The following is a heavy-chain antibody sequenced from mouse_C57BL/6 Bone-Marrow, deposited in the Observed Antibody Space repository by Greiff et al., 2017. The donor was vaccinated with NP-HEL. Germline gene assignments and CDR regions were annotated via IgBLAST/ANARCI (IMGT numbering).Heavy chain of an antibody. D-gene: IGHD1-1*01. V-gene: IGHV5-4*01. CDR1: GFTFSSYA. Sequence: DVMLVESGGGLVKPGGSLKLSCAASGFTFSSYAMSWVRQTPEKRLEWVATISDGGSYTYYPDNVKGRFTISRDNAKNNLYLQMSQLKSEDTAMYYGARDYYGSSLFAYWGQGTLVTVSA. J-gene: IGHJ3*01. CDR3: ARDYYGSSLFAY. CDR2: ISDGGSYT.